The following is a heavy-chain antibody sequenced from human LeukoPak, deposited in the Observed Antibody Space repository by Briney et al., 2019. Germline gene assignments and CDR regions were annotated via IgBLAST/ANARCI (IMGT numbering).Heavy chain of an antibody. V-gene: IGHV4-59*12. CDR1: GGSINSYY. D-gene: IGHD3-3*01. J-gene: IGHJ4*02. Sequence: NPSETLSLTCTVSGGSINSYYWSWIRQPPGKGLEWIGSISYSGTTYYNPSLKSRVTISVDTSKNQFSLKLNSVTAADTAVYYCARDPDFWSGYYNFDYWGQGTLVTVSS. CDR3: ARDPDFWSGYYNFDY. CDR2: ISYSGTT.